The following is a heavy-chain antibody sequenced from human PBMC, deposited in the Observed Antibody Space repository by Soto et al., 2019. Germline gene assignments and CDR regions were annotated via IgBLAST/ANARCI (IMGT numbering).Heavy chain of an antibody. CDR2: IYPGDSDT. J-gene: IGHJ6*02. CDR1: GYSYTTDW. CDR3: ARSRRGAYSSGWYSPSGYYNYGIDV. D-gene: IGHD6-19*01. V-gene: IGHV5-51*01. Sequence: GESLKISCKGSGYSYTTDWIGWVRQMPGKGLEWMGIIYPGDSDTKYSPSLQGQVTISADTSISTAYLQWTSLKASDTAMYYCARSRRGAYSSGWYSPSGYYNYGIDVWGQGTKVTGSS.